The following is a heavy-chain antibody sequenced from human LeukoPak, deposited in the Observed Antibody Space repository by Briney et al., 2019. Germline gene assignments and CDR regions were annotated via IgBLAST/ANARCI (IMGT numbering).Heavy chain of an antibody. Sequence: RSLRLSCAASGFTFSTHWMHWVRQAPGKGLVWVSRINSDGSSTSYADSVKGRFTISRDNAKNTLYLQMNSLRAEDTAVYYCARGPSGYHNTGGQGTLVTVSS. CDR3: ARGPSGYHNT. J-gene: IGHJ4*02. V-gene: IGHV3-74*01. D-gene: IGHD5-12*01. CDR2: INSDGSST. CDR1: GFTFSTHW.